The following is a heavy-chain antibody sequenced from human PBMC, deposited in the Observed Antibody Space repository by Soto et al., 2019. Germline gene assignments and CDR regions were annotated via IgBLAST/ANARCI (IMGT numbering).Heavy chain of an antibody. V-gene: IGHV3-11*06. Sequence: PGGSLRLSCEACGFTLSDYYMSWIRQAPGKGLEWLSYISASGSYRNYADSVEGRFTISRDNAKNSLYLQMNSLRVDDTAVYYCARDNKRVPYNSGYSVPYYYYGMDVWGQGTPVTAS. D-gene: IGHD6-19*01. J-gene: IGHJ6*02. CDR2: ISASGSYR. CDR3: ARDNKRVPYNSGYSVPYYYYGMDV. CDR1: GFTLSDYY.